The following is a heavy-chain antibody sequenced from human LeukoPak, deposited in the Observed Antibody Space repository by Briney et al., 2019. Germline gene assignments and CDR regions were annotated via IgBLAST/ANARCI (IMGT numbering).Heavy chain of an antibody. CDR1: GGSISSSSYY. Sequence: SETLSLTCTVSGGSISSSSYYWGWIRQPPGKGLEWIGSIYYSGSTYYNPSLKSRVTISVDTSKNQFSLKLSSVTAADTAVYYCARDMVAAPRDWFDPWGQGTLVTVSS. V-gene: IGHV4-39*07. CDR3: ARDMVAAPRDWFDP. CDR2: IYYSGST. J-gene: IGHJ5*02. D-gene: IGHD2-15*01.